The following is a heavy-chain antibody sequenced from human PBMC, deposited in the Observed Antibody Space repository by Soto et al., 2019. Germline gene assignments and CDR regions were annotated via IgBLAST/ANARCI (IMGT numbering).Heavy chain of an antibody. Sequence: TGGSLRLSCAASGFTFSSYAMSWVRQAPGKGLEWVSAISGSGGSTYYADSVKGRFTISRDNSKNTLYLQMNSLRAEDTAVYYCAKGDVHGTAVAYYYYYGMDVWGQGTTVTVSS. CDR3: AKGDVHGTAVAYYYYYGMDV. J-gene: IGHJ6*02. CDR2: ISGSGGST. D-gene: IGHD6-19*01. CDR1: GFTFSSYA. V-gene: IGHV3-23*01.